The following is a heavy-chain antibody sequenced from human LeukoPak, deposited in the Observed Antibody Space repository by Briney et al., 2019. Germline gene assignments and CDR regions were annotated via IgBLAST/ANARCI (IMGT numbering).Heavy chain of an antibody. CDR2: IYYSGST. Sequence: PSEILSLTCTVSGGSISSGDYYWSWIRQPPGKGLEWIGYIYYSGSTYYNPSLKSRVTISVDTSKNQFSLKLSSVTAADTAVYYCASSLYDYVWGSYRRIDYWGQGTLVTVSS. J-gene: IGHJ4*02. CDR3: ASSLYDYVWGSYRRIDY. D-gene: IGHD3-16*02. V-gene: IGHV4-30-4*01. CDR1: GGSISSGDYY.